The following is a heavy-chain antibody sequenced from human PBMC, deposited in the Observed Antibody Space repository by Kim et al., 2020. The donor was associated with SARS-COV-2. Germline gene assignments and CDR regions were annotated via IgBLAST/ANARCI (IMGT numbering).Heavy chain of an antibody. CDR2: ISSSSYI. Sequence: GGSLRLSCAASGFTFSSYSMNWVRQAPGKGLEWVSSISSSSYIYYADSVKGRFTIFRDNAKNSLYLQMNSLRAEDTAVYYCARVLGYCSSTSCLYYYYYYGMDVWGQGTTVTVSS. CDR1: GFTFSSYS. J-gene: IGHJ6*02. V-gene: IGHV3-21*01. D-gene: IGHD2-2*01. CDR3: ARVLGYCSSTSCLYYYYYYGMDV.